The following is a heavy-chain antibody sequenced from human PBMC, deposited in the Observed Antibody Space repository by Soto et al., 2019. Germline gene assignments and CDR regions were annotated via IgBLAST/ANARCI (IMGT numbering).Heavy chain of an antibody. J-gene: IGHJ6*02. D-gene: IGHD5-18*01. CDR3: ASFRGYSYGFGYYYYGMDV. CDR2: IKQDGSEK. Sequence: GSLRLSCAASGFTFSSNWMSWVRQAPGKGLERVANIKQDGSEKYYVDSVKGRFTISRDNAKNSLYLQMNSLRAEDTAVYYCASFRGYSYGFGYYYYGMDVWGQGTTVTVSS. V-gene: IGHV3-7*03. CDR1: GFTFSSNW.